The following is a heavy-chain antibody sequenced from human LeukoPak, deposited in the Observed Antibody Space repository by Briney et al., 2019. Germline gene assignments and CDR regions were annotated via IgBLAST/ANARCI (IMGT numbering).Heavy chain of an antibody. V-gene: IGHV3-53*01. CDR3: ARFPWGVGGTH. CDR1: GLTVSSNY. D-gene: IGHD1-26*01. Sequence: PGGSLRLSCAASGLTVSSNYMSWVRQAPGKGLEWVSLIYSGGNTYYADSVKGRFTISRDNSKNTLSLQMNSLRAEDTAVYYCARFPWGVGGTHWGQGTLVTVSS. J-gene: IGHJ4*02. CDR2: IYSGGNT.